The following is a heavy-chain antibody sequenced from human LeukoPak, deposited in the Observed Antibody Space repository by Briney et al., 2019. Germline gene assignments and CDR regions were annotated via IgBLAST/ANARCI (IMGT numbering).Heavy chain of an antibody. D-gene: IGHD4-17*01. J-gene: IGHJ4*02. CDR3: ASNFGARGFNDY. V-gene: IGHV1-8*01. Sequence: ASVKVSCKASEYTFTSYDINWVRQATGQGLEWMGWMNPNSGNTGYAQKFQGRVTMTRNTSISTAYMELSGLRSEDTAVYYCASNFGARGFNDYWGQGTLVTVSS. CDR2: MNPNSGNT. CDR1: EYTFTSYD.